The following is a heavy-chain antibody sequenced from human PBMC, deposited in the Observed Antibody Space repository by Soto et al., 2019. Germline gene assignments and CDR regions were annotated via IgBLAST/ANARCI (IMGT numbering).Heavy chain of an antibody. CDR2: IDPSDSYT. D-gene: IGHD5-18*01. CDR3: ARTSMQSRGYSYGHGGMDV. J-gene: IGHJ6*02. CDR1: GCSFTSYW. Sequence: GESLKISGKGSGCSFTSYWISWVRQMPGKGLEWMGRIDPSDSYTNYSPSFQGHVTISADKSISTAYLQWSSLKASDTAMYYCARTSMQSRGYSYGHGGMDVWGQGTTVTVSS. V-gene: IGHV5-10-1*01.